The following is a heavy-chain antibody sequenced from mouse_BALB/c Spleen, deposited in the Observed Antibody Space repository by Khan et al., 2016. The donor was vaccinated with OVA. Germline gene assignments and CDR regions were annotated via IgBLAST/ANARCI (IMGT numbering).Heavy chain of an antibody. Sequence: EVELVESGGGLVQPGGSRKLSCAASGFTFSNFGMHWVRQAPERGLEWVAYISSGSSLIYYADIVKGRFTISRDNSNNILFLHMTSLRSEDTAMYYCAQRIATGGTYVMDYWGQGTSVTVSS. CDR3: AQRIATGGTYVMDY. J-gene: IGHJ4*01. CDR2: ISSGSSLI. D-gene: IGHD3-3*01. CDR1: GFTFSNFG. V-gene: IGHV5-17*02.